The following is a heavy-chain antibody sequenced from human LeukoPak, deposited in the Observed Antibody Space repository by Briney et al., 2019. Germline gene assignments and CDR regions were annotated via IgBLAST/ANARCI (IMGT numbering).Heavy chain of an antibody. CDR1: GYSISSGYY. J-gene: IGHJ5*02. D-gene: IGHD3-10*01. CDR3: ARAPGGSGSYSITRNWFDP. V-gene: IGHV4-38-2*01. CDR2: IYHSGST. Sequence: SETLSLTCAVSGYSISSGYYWGWIRQPPGKGLEWSGSIYHSGSTYYNPSLKSRVTISVDTSKNQFSLKLSSVTAADTAVYYCARAPGGSGSYSITRNWFDPWGQGTLVTVSS.